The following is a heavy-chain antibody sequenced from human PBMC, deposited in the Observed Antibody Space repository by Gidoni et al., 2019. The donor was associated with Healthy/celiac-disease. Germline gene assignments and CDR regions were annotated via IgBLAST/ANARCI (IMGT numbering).Heavy chain of an antibody. CDR3: AREELVGATAGGWFDP. V-gene: IGHV1-2*02. Sequence: QVQLVQSGAEVKKPGASVKVSCKASGYTFTGYYRHWVRQAPGQGLEWMGWINPNSGGTNYAQKFQGRVTMTRDTSISTAYMELSRLRSDDTAVYYCAREELVGATAGGWFDPWGQGTLVTVSS. J-gene: IGHJ5*02. D-gene: IGHD1-26*01. CDR1: GYTFTGYY. CDR2: INPNSGGT.